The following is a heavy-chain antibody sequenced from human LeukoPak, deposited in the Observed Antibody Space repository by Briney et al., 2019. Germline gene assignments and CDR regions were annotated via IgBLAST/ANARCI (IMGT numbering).Heavy chain of an antibody. CDR3: APRGGGASLHFDY. V-gene: IGHV1-2*02. D-gene: IGHD3-16*01. CDR2: INVDSGDT. J-gene: IGHJ4*02. Sequence: ASVKDSFKASGYTFTGYYIHWVRQAPGQGLEWMGWINVDSGDTNYAQKFQGRVTMTRDTSISTAQMDLSRLKSDDTAVYYCAPRGGGASLHFDYWGQGTLVTVSS. CDR1: GYTFTGYY.